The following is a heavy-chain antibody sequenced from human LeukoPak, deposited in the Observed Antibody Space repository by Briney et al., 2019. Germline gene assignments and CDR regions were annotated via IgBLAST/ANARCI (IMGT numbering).Heavy chain of an antibody. Sequence: GGSLRLSCAASGFSFSSYGMHWVRQAPGKGLEWVTVIWNDGSDDYYKDSVKGRFTISRDNARNSLYLQMDSLRAEDTALYYCAPYYYGSGSYSYGMDVWGQGTTVTVSS. CDR3: APYYYGSGSYSYGMDV. V-gene: IGHV3-33*03. J-gene: IGHJ6*02. CDR2: IWNDGSDD. D-gene: IGHD3-10*01. CDR1: GFSFSSYG.